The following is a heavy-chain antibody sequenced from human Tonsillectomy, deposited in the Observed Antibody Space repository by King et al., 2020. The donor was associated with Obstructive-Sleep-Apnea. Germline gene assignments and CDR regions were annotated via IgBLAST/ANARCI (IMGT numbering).Heavy chain of an antibody. V-gene: IGHV3-30*03. CDR2: ISSDETNK. D-gene: IGHD3-10*01. CDR3: ARGGHSNTGRLDYGVDV. CDR1: GFSFSTYG. Sequence: VQLVESGGGVVQPGRSPRLSCAASGFSFSTYGMHWVRQAPGKGLEWVAFISSDETNKYYADYVKGRFTISRDNSKKTLFLQMSGLRAEDTALYYCARGGHSNTGRLDYGVDVWGQGTTVTVSS. J-gene: IGHJ6*02.